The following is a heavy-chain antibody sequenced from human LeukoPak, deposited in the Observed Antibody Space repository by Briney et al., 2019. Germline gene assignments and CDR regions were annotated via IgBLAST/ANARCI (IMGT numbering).Heavy chain of an antibody. J-gene: IGHJ4*02. Sequence: SETLSLTCAVSGDSISSYYWSWIRQPPGKGLELIGYIDYSGNTNYNPSLKSRLIISLDTSKNQFSLKLSSMTAADTAVYYCARDLGASTNYWGQGTLVTVSS. D-gene: IGHD2/OR15-2a*01. CDR2: IDYSGNT. V-gene: IGHV4-59*01. CDR1: GDSISSYY. CDR3: ARDLGASTNY.